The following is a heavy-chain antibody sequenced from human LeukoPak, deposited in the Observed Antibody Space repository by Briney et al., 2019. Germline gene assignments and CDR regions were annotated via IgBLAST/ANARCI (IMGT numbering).Heavy chain of an antibody. V-gene: IGHV1-18*01. CDR1: GYTFTSYG. Sequence: ASVKVSCKASGYTFTSYGISWVRQAPGQEVEWMGWISAYNGNTNYAQKLQGRVTMTTDTSTSTAYMELRSLRSDDTAVYYCARFLEYGDYWDPSFDYWGQGTLVTVSS. CDR3: ARFLEYGDYWDPSFDY. CDR2: ISAYNGNT. D-gene: IGHD4-17*01. J-gene: IGHJ4*02.